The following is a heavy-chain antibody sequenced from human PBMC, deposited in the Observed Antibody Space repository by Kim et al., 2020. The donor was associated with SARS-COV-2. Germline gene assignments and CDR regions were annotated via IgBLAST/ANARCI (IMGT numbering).Heavy chain of an antibody. V-gene: IGHV4-31*03. CDR2: IYYSGST. CDR1: GGSISSGGYY. CDR3: ARVGGYSSSWHYFDY. Sequence: SETLSLTCTVSGGSISSGGYYWSWIRQHPGKGLEWIGYIYYSGSTYYNPSLKSRVTISVDTSKNQFSLKLSSVTAADTAVYYCARVGGYSSSWHYFDYWGQGTLVTVSS. J-gene: IGHJ4*02. D-gene: IGHD6-13*01.